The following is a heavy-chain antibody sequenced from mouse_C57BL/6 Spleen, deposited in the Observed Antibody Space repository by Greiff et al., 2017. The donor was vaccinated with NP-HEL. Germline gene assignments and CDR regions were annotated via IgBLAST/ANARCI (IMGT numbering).Heavy chain of an antibody. CDR1: GYTFTSYW. Sequence: QVQLQQPGAELVRPGTSVKLSCKASGYTFTSYWMHWVKQRPGQGLEWIGVIDPSDSYTNYNQKFKGKATLTVDTSSSTAYMQLSSLTSEDSAVYYCARSGYYRAMDYWGQGTSVTVSS. D-gene: IGHD3-1*01. V-gene: IGHV1-59*01. CDR3: ARSGYYRAMDY. J-gene: IGHJ4*01. CDR2: IDPSDSYT.